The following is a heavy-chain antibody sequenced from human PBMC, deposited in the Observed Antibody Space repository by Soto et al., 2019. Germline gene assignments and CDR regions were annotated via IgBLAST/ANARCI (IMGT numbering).Heavy chain of an antibody. CDR3: AREIRLRYFELVIIYVLDY. V-gene: IGHV1-18*01. CDR2: ISAYNGNT. Sequence: GASVKVSCKASGYTFTSYGISWVRQAPGQGLEWMGWISAYNGNTNYAQKLQGRVTMTTDTSTSTAYMELRSLRSDDTAVYYCAREIRLRYFELVIIYVLDYWGQGTLVTVSS. J-gene: IGHJ4*02. D-gene: IGHD3-9*01. CDR1: GYTFTSYG.